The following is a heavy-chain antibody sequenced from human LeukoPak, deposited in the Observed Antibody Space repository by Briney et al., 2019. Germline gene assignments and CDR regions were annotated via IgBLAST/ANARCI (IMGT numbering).Heavy chain of an antibody. V-gene: IGHV1-69*13. J-gene: IGHJ6*02. CDR1: GGTFSSYA. CDR3: ARSRDFWSGYSHNYYGMDV. D-gene: IGHD3-3*01. Sequence: SVKVSCKASGGTFSSYAISWVRQAPGQGLEWMGGIIPIFGTANYAQKFQGRVTITADESTSTAYMELSSLRSEDTAAYYCARSRDFWSGYSHNYYGMDVWGQGTTVTVSS. CDR2: IIPIFGTA.